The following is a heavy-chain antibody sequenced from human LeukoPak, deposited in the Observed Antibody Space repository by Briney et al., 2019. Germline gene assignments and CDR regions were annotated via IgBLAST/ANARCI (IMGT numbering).Heavy chain of an antibody. V-gene: IGHV4-61*02. D-gene: IGHD3-22*01. CDR1: GGSISSGSYY. J-gene: IGHJ4*02. Sequence: SETLSLTCTVSGGSISSGSYYWSWIRQPAGKGLEWIGRIYTSGSTNYNPSLKSRVTISVDTSKNQFSLKLSSVTAADTAVYYCARGRNYYDSSGYFDWGQGTLVTVSS. CDR3: ARGRNYYDSSGYFD. CDR2: IYTSGST.